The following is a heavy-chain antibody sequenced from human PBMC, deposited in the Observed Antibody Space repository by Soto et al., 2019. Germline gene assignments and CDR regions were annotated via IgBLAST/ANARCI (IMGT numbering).Heavy chain of an antibody. V-gene: IGHV1-58*01. Sequence: ASVKVSCKASGFTFTSSAVQWVRQARGQRLEWIGWIVVGSGNTNYAQKFQERVTITRDMSTSTAYMELSSLRSEDTAVYYCAADRVVVPAYYYYYGMDVWGQGTTVTVSS. J-gene: IGHJ6*02. D-gene: IGHD2-2*01. CDR2: IVVGSGNT. CDR1: GFTFTSSA. CDR3: AADRVVVPAYYYYYGMDV.